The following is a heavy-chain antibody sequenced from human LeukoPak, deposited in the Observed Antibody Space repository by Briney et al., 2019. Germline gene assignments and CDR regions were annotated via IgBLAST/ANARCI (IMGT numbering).Heavy chain of an antibody. CDR2: MYNSGST. CDR3: ARLGGPAAVDY. Sequence: SETLSLTCTVSGASIRSYYWSWIRQPPGRGLEWIGYMYNSGSTYYNPSLKSRVTISGDTPKNQFSLKLTSVTAADTAVYYCARLGGPAAVDYWGQGTLVTVSS. D-gene: IGHD2-2*01. CDR1: GASIRSYY. J-gene: IGHJ4*02. V-gene: IGHV4-59*01.